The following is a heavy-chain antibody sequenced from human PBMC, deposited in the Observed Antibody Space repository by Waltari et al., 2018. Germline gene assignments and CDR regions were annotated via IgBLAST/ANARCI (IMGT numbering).Heavy chain of an antibody. D-gene: IGHD6-13*01. CDR1: GYTFTNYY. V-gene: IGHV1-46*01. CDR3: ARGRGTLGQLLVTY. Sequence: QVQLVQSGAEVERPGASVRISCKASGYTFTNYYVHWLRQAPGRGVEWLGIIGPDGGGTTYAPKFRDRLSLTRDTSTSVLYMALDNLNSDDSAIYFCARGRGTLGQLLVTYWGQGTQVLVSS. CDR2: IGPDGGGT. J-gene: IGHJ4*02.